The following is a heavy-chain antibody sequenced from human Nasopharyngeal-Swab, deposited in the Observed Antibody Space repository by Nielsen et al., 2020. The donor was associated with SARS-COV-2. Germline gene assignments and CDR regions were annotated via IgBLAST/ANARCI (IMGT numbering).Heavy chain of an antibody. Sequence: SGPTLVKPTETLTLTCTVSGFSLSNARMGVSWIRQPPGKALEWLAHIFSIDEKSYSTSLKSRLTISKDTSKSQVVLTMTNMDPVDTATYYCARIQHNYDFWSGVSYGMDVWGQGTTVTVSS. J-gene: IGHJ6*02. CDR2: IFSIDEK. D-gene: IGHD3-3*01. CDR1: GFSLSNARMG. V-gene: IGHV2-26*01. CDR3: ARIQHNYDFWSGVSYGMDV.